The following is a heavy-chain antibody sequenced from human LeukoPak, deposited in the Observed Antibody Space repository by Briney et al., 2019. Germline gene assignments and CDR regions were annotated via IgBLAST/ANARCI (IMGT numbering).Heavy chain of an antibody. V-gene: IGHV5-51*01. CDR2: IYPGDSDT. D-gene: IGHD4-23*01. CDR1: GYSFTSYW. Sequence: GESLKISCKGSGYSFTSYWIGWVRQMPGKGLEWMGIIYPGDSDTRYSPSFQGQVTISADRSINTAYLQWSSLTASDTAMYYCASRPFETTVVPWDFYWGQGTQVTVSS. J-gene: IGHJ4*02. CDR3: ASRPFETTVVPWDFY.